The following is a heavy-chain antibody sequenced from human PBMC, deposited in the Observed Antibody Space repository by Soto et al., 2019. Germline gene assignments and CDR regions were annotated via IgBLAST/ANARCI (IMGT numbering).Heavy chain of an antibody. CDR1: GFTFSSIP. V-gene: IGHV3-23*01. CDR3: VKDDRILGRRYFDL. CDR2: ISFSDGGK. D-gene: IGHD2-15*01. Sequence: EEQLLESGGGLIQPGGSLRLACAASGFTFSSIPRTWVPQPPGKGRKWVSSISFSDGGKYYADSVKGRLTISRDNSKNTLFLQMNSLRVEDTAVYYCVKDDRILGRRYFDLWGRGTLVTVSS. J-gene: IGHJ2*01.